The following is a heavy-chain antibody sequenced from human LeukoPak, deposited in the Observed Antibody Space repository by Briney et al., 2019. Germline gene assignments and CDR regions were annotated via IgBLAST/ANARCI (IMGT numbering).Heavy chain of an antibody. CDR1: GFTFSSYA. D-gene: IGHD2-2*01. CDR2: ISYDGSNK. V-gene: IGHV3-30-3*01. J-gene: IGHJ2*01. Sequence: GGSLRLSCAASGFTFSSYAMSWVRQAPGKGLEWVAVISYDGSNKYYADSVKGRFTISRDNSKNTLYLQMNSLRAEDTAVYYCAKDVWDIVVVPAAPWYFDLWGRGTLVTVSS. CDR3: AKDVWDIVVVPAAPWYFDL.